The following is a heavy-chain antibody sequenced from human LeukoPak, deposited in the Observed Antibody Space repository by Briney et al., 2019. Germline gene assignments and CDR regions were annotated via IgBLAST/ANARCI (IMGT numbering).Heavy chain of an antibody. D-gene: IGHD3-16*01. CDR2: ISSSSSTI. CDR3: ARSSLGLYFDY. V-gene: IGHV3-48*01. Sequence: PGGSLRLSCAASGFTFSSYSMNWVRQAPGKGLEWVSYISSSSSTIYYADSVKGRFTISRDNAKNSLYLQMNSLRAEDTAVYYCARSSLGLYFDYWGQGTLVTVSS. CDR1: GFTFSSYS. J-gene: IGHJ4*02.